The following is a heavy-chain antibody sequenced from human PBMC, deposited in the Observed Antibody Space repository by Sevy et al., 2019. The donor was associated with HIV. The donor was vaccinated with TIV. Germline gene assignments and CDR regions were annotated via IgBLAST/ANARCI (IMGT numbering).Heavy chain of an antibody. CDR3: ARAWSGYYYAMDV. D-gene: IGHD3-3*01. CDR2: IYYNGRT. CDR1: GDSISGYY. J-gene: IGHJ6*02. Sequence: SETLSLTCTVSGDSISGYYWSWIRQPPGKGLQWIGYIYYNGRTNYNPCLKRRVTISEDTSKNQFSLRLTSVTAADTAVYYCARAWSGYYYAMDVWGQGTTVTVSS. V-gene: IGHV4-59*01.